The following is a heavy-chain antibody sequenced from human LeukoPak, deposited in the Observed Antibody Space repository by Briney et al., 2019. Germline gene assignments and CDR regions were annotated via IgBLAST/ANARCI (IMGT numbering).Heavy chain of an antibody. V-gene: IGHV3-15*01. CDR3: TTEAYYYGSGSIDY. J-gene: IGHJ4*02. D-gene: IGHD3-10*01. CDR2: IKSKTDGGTT. Sequence: GGSLRLSCAASGFTFSNAWMSWVRQAPGKGLEWVGRIKSKTDGGTTDYAAPVKGRLTISRDDSKNTLYLQMNSLKTEDTAVYYCTTEAYYYGSGSIDYWGQGTLVTVSS. CDR1: GFTFSNAW.